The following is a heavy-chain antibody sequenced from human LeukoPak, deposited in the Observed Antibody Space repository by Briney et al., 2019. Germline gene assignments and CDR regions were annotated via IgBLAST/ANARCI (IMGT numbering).Heavy chain of an antibody. CDR3: AKDPLQYGSGSYYFDY. D-gene: IGHD3-10*01. CDR1: GFTFSSCG. Sequence: GGSLRLSCAASGFTFSSCGMHWVRQAPGKGLEWVAFIWYDGNNKYYADSVKDRFTISRDSSKNTLYLQMSSLRAEDTAVYYCAKDPLQYGSGSYYFDYWGQGTLVTVSS. CDR2: IWYDGNNK. J-gene: IGHJ4*02. V-gene: IGHV3-30*02.